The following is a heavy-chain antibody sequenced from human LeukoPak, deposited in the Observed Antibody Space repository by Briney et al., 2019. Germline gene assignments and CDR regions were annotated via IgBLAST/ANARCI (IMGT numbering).Heavy chain of an antibody. CDR1: GFTFSNYN. D-gene: IGHD6-19*01. J-gene: IGHJ3*02. CDR2: ISSSSSTI. CDR3: AKDPVINSSGWVDAFDI. Sequence: GGSLRLSCAASGFTFSNYNMNWVRQAPGKGLEWVSFISSSSSTIYYADSVKGRFTISRDNSKNTLYLQMNSLRAEDTAVYYCAKDPVINSSGWVDAFDIWGQGTMVTVSS. V-gene: IGHV3-48*01.